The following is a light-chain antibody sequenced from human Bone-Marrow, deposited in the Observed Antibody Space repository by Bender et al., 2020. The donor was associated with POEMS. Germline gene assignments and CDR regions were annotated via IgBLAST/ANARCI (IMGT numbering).Light chain of an antibody. J-gene: IGLJ2*01. CDR3: QAWDTYSVI. Sequence: SYEVTQPPSVSVSPGQTASITCSGDDLGDKYFAWYQQKPGQSPVLVIYQDTKRPSGIPERFSGSNSGNTATLTISGTQAMDEADYYCQAWDTYSVIFGGVTKLTVL. CDR1: DLGDKY. CDR2: QDT. V-gene: IGLV3-1*01.